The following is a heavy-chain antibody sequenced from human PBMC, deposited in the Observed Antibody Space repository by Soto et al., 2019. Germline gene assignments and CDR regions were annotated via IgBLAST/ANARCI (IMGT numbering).Heavy chain of an antibody. CDR1: GFTFSNYE. J-gene: IGHJ4*02. D-gene: IGHD2-21*01. Sequence: EVQLVESGGGLVQPGGSLRLSCAVSGFTFSNYEWNWVRQAPGKGLEWISYIDTGGDAMFYADSVKGRFAVSRDNTMNSLYLQMNSLRAEDTAAYYCARESIGCGGDCLAYWGQGTLVTVSS. V-gene: IGHV3-48*03. CDR2: IDTGGDAM. CDR3: ARESIGCGGDCLAY.